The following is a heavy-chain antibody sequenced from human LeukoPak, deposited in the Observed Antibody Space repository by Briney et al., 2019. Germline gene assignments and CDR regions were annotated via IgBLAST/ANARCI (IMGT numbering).Heavy chain of an antibody. J-gene: IGHJ4*02. CDR3: ARSLRYFDWSTGW. V-gene: IGHV4-39*07. D-gene: IGHD3-9*01. Sequence: SETLSLTCTVSGGSITSSSYYWSWIRQPPGKGLEWIGEINHSGSTNYNPSLKSRVTISVDTSKNQFSLKLSSVTAADTAVYYCARSLRYFDWSTGWWGQGTLVTVSS. CDR1: GGSITSSSYY. CDR2: INHSGST.